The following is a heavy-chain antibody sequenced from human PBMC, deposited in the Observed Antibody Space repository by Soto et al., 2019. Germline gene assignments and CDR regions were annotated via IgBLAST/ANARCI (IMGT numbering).Heavy chain of an antibody. V-gene: IGHV3-23*01. CDR3: ATPAYDY. J-gene: IGHJ4*01. D-gene: IGHD3-16*01. CDR2: ISGSGVRT. CDR1: GFIFSTSGSAFSRYA. Sequence: GGSLRLSCAASGFIFSTSGSAFSRYAMTWVRQTPGKALEWVSSISGSGVRTYYSDSVRGRFTISRDNSKDRLYLEMNSVRAEGTAVYYCATPAYDYWGHGTLVTVSS.